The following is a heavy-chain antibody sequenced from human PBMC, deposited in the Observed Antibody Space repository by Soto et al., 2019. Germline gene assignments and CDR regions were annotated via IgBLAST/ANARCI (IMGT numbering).Heavy chain of an antibody. CDR2: ISADNGNT. Sequence: QVQLVQSVAEVKKPGASVKVSCKASGYTFTSYGISWVRQAPGQRLEWMGWISADNGNTHYAQKLQGRVTMTTDTSTSTAYMELRSLRSDDTAVYYCARLYPILAIVVVPDELNNYYYMDVWGKGTTVTFSS. CDR3: ARLYPILAIVVVPDELNNYYYMDV. J-gene: IGHJ6*03. D-gene: IGHD2-2*01. CDR1: GYTFTSYG. V-gene: IGHV1-18*01.